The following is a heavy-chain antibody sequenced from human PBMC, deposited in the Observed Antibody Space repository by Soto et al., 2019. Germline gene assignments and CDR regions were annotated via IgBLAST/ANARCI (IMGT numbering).Heavy chain of an antibody. CDR2: ITSNSNDR. V-gene: IGHV3-21*06. J-gene: IGHJ5*02. CDR1: GFSFRTYS. Sequence: GGSLRLSCAASGFSFRTYSMNWVRQAPGRGLEWVSSITSNSNDRYYADSVRGRFTISRDNAKNSLYLQMNSLGPEDTAMYFCASSYNWYEAWGQGTLVTVSS. D-gene: IGHD2-15*01. CDR3: ASSYNWYEA.